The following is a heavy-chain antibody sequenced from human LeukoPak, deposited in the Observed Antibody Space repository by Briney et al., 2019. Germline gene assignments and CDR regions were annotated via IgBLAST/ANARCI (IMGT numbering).Heavy chain of an antibody. J-gene: IGHJ5*02. CDR2: IIPIFGTA. CDR3: ARGNYDFWSGYPVGRFDP. CDR1: GGTFSSYA. D-gene: IGHD3-3*01. Sequence: SVKVSCKASGGTFSSYAISWVRQAPGQGLEWMGGIIPIFGTANYAQKFQGRVTITADKSTSTAYMELSSLRSEDTAVYYCARGNYDFWSGYPVGRFDPWGQGTLVTVSS. V-gene: IGHV1-69*06.